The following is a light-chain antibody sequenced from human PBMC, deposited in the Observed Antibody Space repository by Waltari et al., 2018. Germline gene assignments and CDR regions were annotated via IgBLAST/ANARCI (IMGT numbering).Light chain of an antibody. V-gene: IGKV4-1*01. J-gene: IGKJ1*01. CDR1: QSVFYRSDNKNY. Sequence: DIVMTQSPDSLAVSLGERATIDCKSSQSVFYRSDNKNYLAWDQHKPGQPPKLLFYWASTREAGVPDRFRGSGSGTDFTLTINNLQAEDVAVYYCQQYYRSRTFGQGTKVEIK. CDR3: QQYYRSRT. CDR2: WAS.